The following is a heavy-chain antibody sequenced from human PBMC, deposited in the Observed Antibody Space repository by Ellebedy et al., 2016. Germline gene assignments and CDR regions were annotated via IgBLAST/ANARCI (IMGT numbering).Heavy chain of an antibody. CDR2: ISGGGDAT. CDR3: RHGHYADY. J-gene: IGHJ4*02. Sequence: GGSLRLSXAAAGFSFKDFFMSWVRQAPGKRLEWVSTISGGGDATYFADSVKGRFTVSRDNSRNTVYLQMNDLRVEDTALYYCRHGHYADYWGQGTLVTVSS. CDR1: GFSFKDFF. V-gene: IGHV3-23*01. D-gene: IGHD3/OR15-3a*01.